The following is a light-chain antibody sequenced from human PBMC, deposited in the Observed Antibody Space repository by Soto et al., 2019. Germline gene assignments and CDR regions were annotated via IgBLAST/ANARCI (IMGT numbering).Light chain of an antibody. Sequence: DIVLTQSPGTLSLSPGERATLSCRASQTVRSSSLAWYQQKPGQAPRLLIFGASTRAAGFPDRFSGSGSGTDFTLTISRLEPEDFAVYCCQQYGSSPRTFGQGTKVDIK. CDR3: QQYGSSPRT. CDR2: GAS. CDR1: QTVRSSS. J-gene: IGKJ1*01. V-gene: IGKV3-20*01.